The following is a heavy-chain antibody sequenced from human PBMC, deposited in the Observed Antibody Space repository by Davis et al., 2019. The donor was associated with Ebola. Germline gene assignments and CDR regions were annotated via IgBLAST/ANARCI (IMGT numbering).Heavy chain of an antibody. V-gene: IGHV4-4*02. J-gene: IGHJ6*02. CDR3: ARGSEIYYYYGMDV. CDR2: ISQSGST. CDR1: GDSISSSNW. Sequence: MPSETLSLTCAVSGDSISSSNWWSWVRQPPGKGLEWIGEISQSGSTNYNPSLKSRVTISVDKSKNQFSLKLSSVTAADTAVYYCARGSEIYYYYGMDVWGQGTTVTVSS.